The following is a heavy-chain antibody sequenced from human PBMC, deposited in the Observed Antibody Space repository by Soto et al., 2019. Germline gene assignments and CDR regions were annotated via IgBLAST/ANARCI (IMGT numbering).Heavy chain of an antibody. V-gene: IGHV4-34*01. J-gene: IGHJ6*03. CDR2: INHSGST. CDR1: GVSFSGYY. Sequence: SETLSLTCAFYGVSFSGYYWSLIRQPPGKGLEWIGEINHSGSTNYNPSLKSRVTISVGTSKNQFSLKLSSVTAADTAVYYCAREGVSRYMDVWGKGTTVTISS. D-gene: IGHD2-8*01. CDR3: AREGVSRYMDV.